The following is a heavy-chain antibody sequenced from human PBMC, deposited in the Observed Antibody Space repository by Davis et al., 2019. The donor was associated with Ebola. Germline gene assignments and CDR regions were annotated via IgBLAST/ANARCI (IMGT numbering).Heavy chain of an antibody. V-gene: IGHV3-53*01. CDR3: ALTTYYYYGMDV. D-gene: IGHD4/OR15-4a*01. CDR2: IYSGGST. J-gene: IGHJ6*02. CDR1: GFTFSDYY. Sequence: GGSLRLSCAASGFTFSDYYMSWIRQAPGKGLEWVSVIYSGGSTYYADSVKGRFTISRDNSKNTLYLQMNSLRAEDTAVYYCALTTYYYYGMDVWGQGTTVTVSS.